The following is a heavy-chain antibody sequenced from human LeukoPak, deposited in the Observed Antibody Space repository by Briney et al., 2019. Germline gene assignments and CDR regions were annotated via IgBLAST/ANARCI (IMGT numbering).Heavy chain of an antibody. J-gene: IGHJ5*02. D-gene: IGHD3-22*01. CDR2: IYTSGST. CDR3: AGGPGAMIFLRS. Sequence: SETLSLTCTVSGGSISSGSYYWSWIRQPAGKGLEWIGRIYTSGSTNYNPSLKSRVTISVDTSKNQFSLKLSSVTAADTAVYYCAGGPGAMIFLRSWGQGTLVTVPS. CDR1: GGSISSGSYY. V-gene: IGHV4-61*02.